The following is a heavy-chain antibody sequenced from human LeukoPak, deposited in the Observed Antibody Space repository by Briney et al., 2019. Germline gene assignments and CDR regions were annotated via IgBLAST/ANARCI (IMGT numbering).Heavy chain of an antibody. CDR1: GGSMSSYY. V-gene: IGHV4-59*01. D-gene: IGHD5-18*01. CDR2: IYYSGST. J-gene: IGHJ4*02. CDR3: ARDKQPGDH. Sequence: SETLSLTCTVSGGSMSSYYWSWIRQPPGKGLEWLGYIYYSGSTKYNPSLKSRVTISVDTSKNQFSLKLNSVTAADTAVYYCARDKQPGDHWGQGILVTVSS.